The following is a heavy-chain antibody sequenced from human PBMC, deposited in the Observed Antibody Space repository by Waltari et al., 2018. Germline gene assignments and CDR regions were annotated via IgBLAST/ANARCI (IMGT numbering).Heavy chain of an antibody. V-gene: IGHV3-7*01. CDR2: IKQDGSEK. D-gene: IGHD3-3*01. J-gene: IGHJ6*03. CDR3: ARDGATIFGVVIIPGYYYYYMDV. CDR1: GFTFSSYW. Sequence: EVQLVESGGGLVQPGGSLRLSCAASGFTFSSYWMSWVRQAPGKGLGWVANIKQDGSEKYYVASVKGRFTISRDNAKNSLYLQMNSLRAEDTAVYYCARDGATIFGVVIIPGYYYYYMDVWGKGTTVTISS.